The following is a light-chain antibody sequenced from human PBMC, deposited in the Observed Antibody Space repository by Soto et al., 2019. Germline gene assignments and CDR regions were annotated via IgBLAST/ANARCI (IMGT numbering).Light chain of an antibody. V-gene: IGKV3-11*01. CDR3: QQHGNWPLT. CDR2: DAS. Sequence: IVLTHSPATLSSFPCYRFTLSFRASQAVNTRLAWYQQKPGQAPRLLIYDASNRATGIPARFSGSGSATDFTLTISSLEPEDFAVYYCQQHGNWPLTFGPGTKVDIK. J-gene: IGKJ3*01. CDR1: QAVNTR.